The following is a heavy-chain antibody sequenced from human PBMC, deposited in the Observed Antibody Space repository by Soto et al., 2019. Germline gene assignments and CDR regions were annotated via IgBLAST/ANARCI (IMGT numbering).Heavy chain of an antibody. D-gene: IGHD6-6*01. Sequence: QAQLVQSGAEVKKPGASANISCKASGYTFTRYNIHWVRQAPGQGLEWMGIIDTRGGSADYTHRFQGRVTMTRDTSKGTVYIVLSSLGSEDTTVYYCAWDRPRALVLGFFDIWGQGTLVTVSS. CDR2: IDTRGGSA. CDR1: GYTFTRYN. V-gene: IGHV1-46*01. J-gene: IGHJ3*02. CDR3: AWDRPRALVLGFFDI.